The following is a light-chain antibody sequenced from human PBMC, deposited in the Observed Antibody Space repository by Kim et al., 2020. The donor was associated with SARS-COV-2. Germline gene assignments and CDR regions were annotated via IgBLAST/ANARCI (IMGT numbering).Light chain of an antibody. V-gene: IGKV1-12*01. CDR3: QHAGRSQWA. Sequence: ASVGDRVTITCRASQEISHWVAWYQQKPGKAPKLLIYAASGLQGGVPRRFSGSGSGTDFTLTISSVQPEDFAIYYCQHAGRSQWAFGPGTKVDIK. CDR1: QEISHW. CDR2: AAS. J-gene: IGKJ1*01.